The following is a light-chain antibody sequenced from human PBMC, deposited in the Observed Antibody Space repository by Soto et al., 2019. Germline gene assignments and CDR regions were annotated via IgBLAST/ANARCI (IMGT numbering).Light chain of an antibody. J-gene: IGKJ1*01. CDR2: LTY. CDR3: LQHNSYPRT. CDR1: QGISSY. V-gene: IGKV1-17*03. Sequence: DIQLTQSPSSVSASIGDGVTITCRASQGISSYLGWYQQKPGKAPKRLIYLTYSLQTGVPSRFSGSGSGTEFSLTISSLQPEDSATYFCLQHNSYPRTFGQGTKVDIK.